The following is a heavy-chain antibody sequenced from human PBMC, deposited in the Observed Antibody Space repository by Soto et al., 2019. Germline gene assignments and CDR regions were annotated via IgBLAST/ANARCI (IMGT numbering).Heavy chain of an antibody. V-gene: IGHV1-18*01. J-gene: IGHJ4*02. D-gene: IGHD2-15*01. CDR3: ARDENCSGGSCYSGY. CDR2: ISAYNGNT. CDR1: GYTFTSYR. Sequence: ASVKVSCKSSGYTFTSYRISWVRQAPGQGLEWMGWISAYNGNTNYAQELQGRVTMTTDTSTSTAYMELRSLRSDDTAVYYCARDENCSGGSCYSGYWGQGTLVTVSS.